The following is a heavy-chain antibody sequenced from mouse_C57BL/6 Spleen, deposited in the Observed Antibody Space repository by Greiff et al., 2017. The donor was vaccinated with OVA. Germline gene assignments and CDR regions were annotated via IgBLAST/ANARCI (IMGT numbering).Heavy chain of an antibody. CDR2: IRSKSNNYAT. CDR3: VRDEDYAMDY. J-gene: IGHJ4*01. V-gene: IGHV10-1*01. CDR1: GFSFNTYA. Sequence: EVQLVESGGGLVQPKGSLKLSCAASGFSFNTYAMNWVRQAPGKGLEWVARIRSKSNNYATYYADSVKDRFTISRDDSESMLYLQMNNLKTEDTAMYYCVRDEDYAMDYWGQGTSVTVSS.